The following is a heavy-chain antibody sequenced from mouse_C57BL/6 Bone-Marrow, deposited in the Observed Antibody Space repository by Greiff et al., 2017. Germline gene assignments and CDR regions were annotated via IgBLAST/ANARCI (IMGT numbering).Heavy chain of an antibody. CDR1: GYTFTSYW. V-gene: IGHV1-55*01. J-gene: IGHJ3*01. D-gene: IGHD1-1*01. CDR2: IYPGSGST. CDR3: ARYNCYGSSAWFAY. Sequence: VQLQQPGAELVKPGASVKMSCKASGYTFTSYWITWVKQRPGRGLEWIGDIYPGSGSTNYNEKFKSKATLTVDTSSSTAYMQLSSLTSEDSAVYYCARYNCYGSSAWFAYWGQGTLVTVSA.